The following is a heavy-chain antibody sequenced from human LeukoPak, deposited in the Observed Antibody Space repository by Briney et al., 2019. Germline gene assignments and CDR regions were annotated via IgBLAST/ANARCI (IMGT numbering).Heavy chain of an antibody. V-gene: IGHV1-69*05. CDR3: ARGDYDILTGYSYDFDY. J-gene: IGHJ4*02. D-gene: IGHD3-9*01. Sequence: GASVKVSCKASGGTFSSYAISWVRQAPGQGLEWMGGIIPIFGTANYAQKFQGRVTITTDESTSTAYMELSSLRSEDTAVYYCARGDYDILTGYSYDFDYWGQGTLVTVSS. CDR2: IIPIFGTA. CDR1: GGTFSSYA.